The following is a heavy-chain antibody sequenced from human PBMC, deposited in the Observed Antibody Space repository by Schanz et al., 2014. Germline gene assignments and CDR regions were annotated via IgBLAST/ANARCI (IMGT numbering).Heavy chain of an antibody. J-gene: IGHJ4*02. CDR3: VRDSFFAFDY. D-gene: IGHD3-3*01. CDR1: GFTFDKYA. CDR2: VSRSTPDI. V-gene: IGHV3-48*01. Sequence: EVQLVQSGGGLVQPGGSLRLSCAASGFTFDKYAMHWVRQAPGKGLEWVSYVSRSTPDIYYADSVKGRFTMSRDNAKNSVFLQMNSLRAEDTAVYYCVRDSFFAFDYWGQGTLVTVSS.